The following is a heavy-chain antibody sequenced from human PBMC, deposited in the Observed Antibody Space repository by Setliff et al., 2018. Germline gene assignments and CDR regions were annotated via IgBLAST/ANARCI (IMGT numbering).Heavy chain of an antibody. CDR2: IYHSGST. J-gene: IGHJ6*02. CDR1: GYSISSGYY. D-gene: IGHD3-10*01. V-gene: IGHV4-38-2*01. CDR3: ARVPSYGSGSFYYYYYGMDV. Sequence: SETLSLTCAVSGYSISSGYYWGWIRQPLGKGLEWIGSIYHSGSTYYNPSLKSRVTISVDTSKNQFSLKLSSVTAADTATYYCARVPSYGSGSFYYYYYGMDVWGQGTTVTVSS.